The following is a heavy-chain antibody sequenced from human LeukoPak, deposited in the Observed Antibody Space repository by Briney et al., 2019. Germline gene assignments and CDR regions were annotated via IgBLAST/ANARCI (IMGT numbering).Heavy chain of an antibody. D-gene: IGHD3-10*01. CDR3: ARDKGDYYYYYMDV. V-gene: IGHV3-30*04. J-gene: IGHJ6*03. CDR2: ISYDGSNK. Sequence: PGGSLRLSCAASGFTFSSYAMHWVRQAPGKGLEWVAVISYDGSNKYYADSVQGRFTISRDNAKNSLYLQMNTLRAEDTAVYYCARDKGDYYYYYMDVWGKGTTVTVSS. CDR1: GFTFSSYA.